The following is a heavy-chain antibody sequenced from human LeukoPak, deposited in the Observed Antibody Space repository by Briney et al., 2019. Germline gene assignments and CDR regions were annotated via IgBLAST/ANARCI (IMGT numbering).Heavy chain of an antibody. CDR3: AREGCSSTSCYAGSLDI. CDR2: INAGNGNT. CDR1: GYTVTSYA. J-gene: IGHJ3*02. V-gene: IGHV1-3*01. Sequence: ASVKVSCKASGYTVTSYAMHWVRQAPGQRLEWMGWINAGNGNTKYSQKFQGRVTITRDTSASTAYMELSSLRSEDTAVYYCAREGCSSTSCYAGSLDIWGQGTMVTVSS. D-gene: IGHD2-2*01.